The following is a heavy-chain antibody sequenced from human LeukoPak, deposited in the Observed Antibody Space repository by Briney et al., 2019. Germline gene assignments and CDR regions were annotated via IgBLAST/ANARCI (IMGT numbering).Heavy chain of an antibody. J-gene: IGHJ5*02. CDR3: VRDRAEDREWVEFDP. Sequence: GGSLRLSCVASGFSVTSYAGGWVRQAPGKAPELVSLVYSEGGTHYADSGQGRFITSRDISKNTLYLQMSNLRIEDTGVYRCVRDRAEDREWVEFDPWGQGTVVTVSS. D-gene: IGHD1-14*01. V-gene: IGHV3-66*02. CDR1: GFSVTSYA. CDR2: VYSEGGT.